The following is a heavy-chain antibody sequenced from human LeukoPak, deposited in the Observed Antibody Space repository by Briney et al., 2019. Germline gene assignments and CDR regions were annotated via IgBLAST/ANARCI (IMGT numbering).Heavy chain of an antibody. Sequence: GGSLRLSCAASGFTFSTYAMNWVRQAPGKGVEWVSGISGSGGSTYYADSVKGRVTISRDSSKNTLYLQMSSLRADDTAVYYCAAPQYCSSTSCYLLYYYGMDVWGKGTTVTVSS. J-gene: IGHJ6*04. V-gene: IGHV3-23*01. CDR1: GFTFSTYA. D-gene: IGHD2-2*01. CDR2: ISGSGGST. CDR3: AAPQYCSSTSCYLLYYYGMDV.